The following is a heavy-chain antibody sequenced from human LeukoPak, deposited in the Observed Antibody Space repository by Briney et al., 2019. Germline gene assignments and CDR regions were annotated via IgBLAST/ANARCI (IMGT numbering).Heavy chain of an antibody. D-gene: IGHD3-22*01. V-gene: IGHV1-2*02. CDR2: INPNSGGT. J-gene: IGHJ4*02. CDR1: GYTFTGYY. Sequence: ASVKVSCKASGYTFTGYYMHWVRQAPGQGLEWMGWINPNSGGTNYAQKFQGRVTMTRDTSISTAYMELSRLRSDDTAVYYCARNMYYYVSSGYPAYWGQGTLVTVSS. CDR3: ARNMYYYVSSGYPAY.